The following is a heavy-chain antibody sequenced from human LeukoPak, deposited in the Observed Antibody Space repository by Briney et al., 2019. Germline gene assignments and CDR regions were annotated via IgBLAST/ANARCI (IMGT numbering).Heavy chain of an antibody. V-gene: IGHV3-7*01. CDR3: ARDRGYCSSTSCYDLNDY. CDR2: IKQDGSEK. Sequence: PGGSLRLSCAASGFTFSSYWMSWVRQAPGKGLEWVANIKQDGSEKYYVDSVKGRFTISRDNAKNSLYLQMNSLRAEDTAVYYCARDRGYCSSTSCYDLNDYWGQGTLVTVSS. J-gene: IGHJ4*02. D-gene: IGHD2-2*01. CDR1: GFTFSSYW.